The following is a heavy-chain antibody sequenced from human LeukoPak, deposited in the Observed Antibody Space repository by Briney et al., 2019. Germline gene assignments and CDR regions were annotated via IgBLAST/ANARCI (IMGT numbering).Heavy chain of an antibody. Sequence: PSETLSLTCAVYGGSFSGYYWSWIRQPPGKGLEWIGEINHSGSTNYNPSLKSRVTISVDTSKNQFSLKLSSVTAADTAVYYCARRLGTLRNPYDFWSGYQLGNWFDPWGQGTLVTVSS. J-gene: IGHJ5*02. CDR1: GGSFSGYY. V-gene: IGHV4-34*01. CDR3: ARRLGTLRNPYDFWSGYQLGNWFDP. D-gene: IGHD3-3*01. CDR2: INHSGST.